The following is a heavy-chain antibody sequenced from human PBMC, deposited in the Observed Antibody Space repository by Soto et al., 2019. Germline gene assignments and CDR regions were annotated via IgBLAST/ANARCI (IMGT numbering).Heavy chain of an antibody. J-gene: IGHJ3*02. CDR3: ARLSASDI. CDR1: GYSFTSFW. V-gene: IGHV5-10-1*01. Sequence: PGESLKISCKGSGYSFTSFWINWVRQMPGKGPEWMGRIHPSDSDTDYSPSFQGHVTISADNSISTAYLQWSSLKASDTAMYYCARLSASDIWGQGRMVKVSX. CDR2: IHPSDSDT.